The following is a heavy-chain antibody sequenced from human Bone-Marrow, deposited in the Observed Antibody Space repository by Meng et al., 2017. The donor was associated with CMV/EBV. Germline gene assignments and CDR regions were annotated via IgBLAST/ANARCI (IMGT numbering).Heavy chain of an antibody. CDR2: ISSSGSTI. CDR3: ARDRMVTDIEYYYYGMAV. CDR1: GFTFSDYY. D-gene: IGHD5-18*01. V-gene: IGHV3-11*01. Sequence: GESLKISCAASGFTFSDYYMSWIRQAPGKGLEWVSYISSSGSTIYYADSVKGRFTISRDNAKNSLYLQMNSLRAEDTAVYYCARDRMVTDIEYYYYGMAVWGQGTTVTVSS. J-gene: IGHJ6*02.